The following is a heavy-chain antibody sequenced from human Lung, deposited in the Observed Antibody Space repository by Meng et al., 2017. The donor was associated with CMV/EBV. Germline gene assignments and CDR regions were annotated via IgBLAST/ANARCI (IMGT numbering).Heavy chain of an antibody. Sequence: GSXRLXXAASGFTFSRYWMVWVRQAPGKGQEWVANIKGDGNKKYYLDSVKGRFTISRDNAKNSLYLQMNSLRAEDTAVYYCARDLNPSYKDFWADAFDIXGQGXLVTVSS. D-gene: IGHD3-3*01. J-gene: IGHJ3*02. CDR3: ARDLNPSYKDFWADAFDI. CDR1: GFTFSRYW. V-gene: IGHV3-7*01. CDR2: IKGDGNKK.